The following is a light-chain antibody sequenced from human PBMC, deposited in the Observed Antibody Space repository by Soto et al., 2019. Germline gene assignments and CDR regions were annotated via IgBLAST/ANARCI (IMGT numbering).Light chain of an antibody. Sequence: DIQMTQSPSSLSASVGDSVTITFRASQSINIYLSWYQQKPGKAPKLLINVASTLQGGVPSRFSGSGSGTEFTLAISSLQPEDSATYYCQQSFSTPQTFGGGTKVDI. CDR1: QSINIY. J-gene: IGKJ4*01. CDR2: VAS. V-gene: IGKV1-39*01. CDR3: QQSFSTPQT.